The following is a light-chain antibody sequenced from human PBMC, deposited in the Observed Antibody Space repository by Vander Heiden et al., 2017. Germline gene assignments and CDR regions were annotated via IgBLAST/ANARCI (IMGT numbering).Light chain of an antibody. V-gene: IGKV1-39*01. CDR1: ESITNY. J-gene: IGKJ4*01. CDR3: QQSYRTPLT. CDR2: GTS. Sequence: QLTQSPSSLSASVGDRVTITCRASESITNYLNWYQQTPGKAPNLLIFGTSSLLSGVPSRFSGSGSGTDFTLTISSLQPEDVATYYCQQSYRTPLTFGGGTKVEVK.